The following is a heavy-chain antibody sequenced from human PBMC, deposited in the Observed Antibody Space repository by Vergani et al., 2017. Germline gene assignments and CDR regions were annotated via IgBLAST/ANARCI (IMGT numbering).Heavy chain of an antibody. Sequence: EVQLVESGGGLVQPGGSLRLSCAASGFTFSSYLMHWVRHPPGRGLVWVSRSTSDGSSTSYADSVKGRFNISRDNAKNTLYLQMNSLRAEDTAVYYCARGMQQLVSYYYYYGMDVWGQGTTVTVSS. CDR3: ARGMQQLVSYYYYYGMDV. V-gene: IGHV3-74*02. J-gene: IGHJ6*02. CDR2: STSDGSST. CDR1: GFTFSSYL. D-gene: IGHD6-13*01.